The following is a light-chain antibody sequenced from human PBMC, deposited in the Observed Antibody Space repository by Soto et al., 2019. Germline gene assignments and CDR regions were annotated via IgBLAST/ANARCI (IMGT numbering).Light chain of an antibody. Sequence: DIQLTQSPSFLSASVGDRVTITCRASQGLSSDLAWYQQKPGKAPKLLIYAASTLQSGVPSRFSGSVSGTEFTLTISSLQPEDFATYYCQQLNSYQITFGQGTRLEIK. CDR3: QQLNSYQIT. CDR2: AAS. J-gene: IGKJ5*01. CDR1: QGLSSD. V-gene: IGKV1-9*01.